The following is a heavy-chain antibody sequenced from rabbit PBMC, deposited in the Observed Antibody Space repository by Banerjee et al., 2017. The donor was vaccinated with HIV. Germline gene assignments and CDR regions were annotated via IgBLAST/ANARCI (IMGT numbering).Heavy chain of an antibody. J-gene: IGHJ4*01. CDR3: ARDPSYDEYGDSLYYFDL. Sequence: QEQLVESGGGLVQPEGSLTLTCTASGFSFSSSYYMCWVRQAPGKGLEWIACIYVGSSADTYYASWARGRFTISKTSSTTVTLQMTSLTAADTATYFCARDPSYDEYGDSLYYFDLWGQGTLVTVS. D-gene: IGHD2-1*01. V-gene: IGHV1S45*01. CDR1: GFSFSSSYY. CDR2: IYVGSSADT.